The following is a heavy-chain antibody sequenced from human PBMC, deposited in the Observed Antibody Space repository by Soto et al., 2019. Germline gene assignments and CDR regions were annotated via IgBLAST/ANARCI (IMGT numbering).Heavy chain of an antibody. Sequence: ASVKVSCKVSGYTLTELSMHWVRQAPGKGLEWMGGFDPEDGETIYAQKFQGRVTMTEDTSTDTAYMELSSLRSEDTAVYYCATVALVIGNKKDDFDYWGQGTLVTVSS. V-gene: IGHV1-24*01. CDR2: FDPEDGET. D-gene: IGHD3-16*02. CDR3: ATVALVIGNKKDDFDY. CDR1: GYTLTELS. J-gene: IGHJ4*02.